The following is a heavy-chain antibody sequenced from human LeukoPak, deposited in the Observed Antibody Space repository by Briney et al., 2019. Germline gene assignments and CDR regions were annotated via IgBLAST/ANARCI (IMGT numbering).Heavy chain of an antibody. CDR2: ISYDGSNK. CDR1: GFTFSSYA. V-gene: IGHV3-30-3*01. D-gene: IGHD6-13*01. Sequence: GGSLRLSCAASGFTFSSYAMHWVRQAPGKGLEWVVVISYDGSNKYYADSVKGRFTISRDNSKNTLYLQMNSLRAEDTAVYYCAREGSSWYFNWFDPWGQGTLVTVSS. J-gene: IGHJ5*02. CDR3: AREGSSWYFNWFDP.